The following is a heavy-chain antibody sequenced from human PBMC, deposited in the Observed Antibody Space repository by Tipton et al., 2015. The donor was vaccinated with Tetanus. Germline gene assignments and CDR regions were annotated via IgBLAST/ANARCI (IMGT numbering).Heavy chain of an antibody. Sequence: LRLSCAVSGVSIKRGSFYWGWIRQAPGRGLEWIGSINYSGTTYYSPPLKNRATISVDTSKNQLSLKITSVTADDTSVYYCARRLECRGGTCHWYFDLWGPGALVTVSS. CDR1: GVSIKRGSFY. CDR3: ARRLECRGGTCHWYFDL. J-gene: IGHJ2*01. V-gene: IGHV4-39*01. D-gene: IGHD2-15*01. CDR2: INYSGTT.